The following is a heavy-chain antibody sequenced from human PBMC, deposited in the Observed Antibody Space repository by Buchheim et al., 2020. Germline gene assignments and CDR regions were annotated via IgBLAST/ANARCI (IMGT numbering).Heavy chain of an antibody. Sequence: QVQLQESGPGLVKPSQTLSLTCTVSGGSISSGGYYWSWIRQHPGKGLEWIGYIYYSGSTYYNPSLKSRVTISVDTSKNQFSLKLSSVTAADTAVYYCARDGGDALALYSSSWYGPERDYYYGMDVWGQGTT. CDR1: GGSISSGGYY. CDR2: IYYSGST. CDR3: ARDGGDALALYSSSWYGPERDYYYGMDV. D-gene: IGHD6-13*01. J-gene: IGHJ6*02. V-gene: IGHV4-31*03.